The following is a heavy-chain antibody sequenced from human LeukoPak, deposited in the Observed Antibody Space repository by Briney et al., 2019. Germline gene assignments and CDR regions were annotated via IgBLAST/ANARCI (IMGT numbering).Heavy chain of an antibody. CDR1: GFTFSDYY. CDR2: ISSAGSDM. Sequence: GGSLRLSCAASGFTFSDYYMSWFRQAPGKALEWISYISSAGSDMTYADSVKGRFTISRDNAKNSLYLQMNSLRAEDTAVYYCAWPTRDPNYWGRGTLVTVSS. J-gene: IGHJ4*02. CDR3: AWPTRDPNY. V-gene: IGHV3-11*01. D-gene: IGHD3-10*01.